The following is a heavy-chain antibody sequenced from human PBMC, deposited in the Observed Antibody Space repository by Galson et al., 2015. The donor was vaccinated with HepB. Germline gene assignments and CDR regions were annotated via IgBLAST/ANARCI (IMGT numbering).Heavy chain of an antibody. CDR3: ASSLTGWARHVFDL. CDR1: GYTFTTSY. CDR2: INPSHGNT. V-gene: IGHV1-46*01. J-gene: IGHJ3*01. D-gene: IGHD1-1*01. Sequence: SVKVSCKASGYTFTTSYFHWVRQAPGQGLEWLGIINPSHGNTRYVQKFQDRVSITRDTSTSTVYVELTRLRFEDTAVFYCASSLTGWARHVFDLWGQGTKVTISS.